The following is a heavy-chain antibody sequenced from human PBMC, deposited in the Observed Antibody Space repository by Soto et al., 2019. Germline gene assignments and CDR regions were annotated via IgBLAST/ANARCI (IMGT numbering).Heavy chain of an antibody. CDR1: GGSVTSHNY. D-gene: IGHD3-22*01. J-gene: IGHJ6*02. CDR3: ARYPYYYDGGGMDV. Sequence: PSETLSLTCAVSGGSVTSHNYWSWVRQPPGKGLEWIGEINHSGSTNYNPSLKSRVTISVDTSKNQFSLKLSSVTAADTAVYYCARYPYYYDGGGMDVWGQGTTVTVS. V-gene: IGHV4-4*02. CDR2: INHSGST.